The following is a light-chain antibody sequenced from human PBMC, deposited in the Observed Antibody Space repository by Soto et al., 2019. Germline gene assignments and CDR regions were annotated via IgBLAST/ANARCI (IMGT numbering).Light chain of an antibody. V-gene: IGLV2-8*01. CDR2: DVS. CDR1: SSDVGGYNY. J-gene: IGLJ1*01. CDR3: SSYAGRNNFV. Sequence: QSVLTQPPSASGSPGQSVTISCTGTSSDVGGYNYVSWYQQNPGKAPKLMIYDVSKRPSGVPDRFSGSKSGNTASLTVSGLQAEDEADYYCSSYAGRNNFVFGTGTKLTVL.